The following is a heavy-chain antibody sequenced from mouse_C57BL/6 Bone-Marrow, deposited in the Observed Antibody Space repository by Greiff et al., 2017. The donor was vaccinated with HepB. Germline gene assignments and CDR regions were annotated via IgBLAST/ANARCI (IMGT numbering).Heavy chain of an antibody. D-gene: IGHD2-2*01. CDR2: IYPGNSDT. Sequence: VQLQQSGTVLARPGASVKMSCKTSGYTFTSYWMHWVKQRPGQGLEWIGAIYPGNSDTSYNQKFKGKAKLTAVTSASTAYMELSSLTNEDSAVYYCTSPGGYDWFAYWGQGTLVTVSA. V-gene: IGHV1-5*01. CDR1: GYTFTSYW. CDR3: TSPGGYDWFAY. J-gene: IGHJ3*01.